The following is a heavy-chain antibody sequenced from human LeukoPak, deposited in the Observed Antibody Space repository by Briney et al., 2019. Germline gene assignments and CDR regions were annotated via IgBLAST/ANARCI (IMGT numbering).Heavy chain of an antibody. CDR2: IKQDGSEK. CDR3: ARGSRRFLEWENWFDP. J-gene: IGHJ5*02. D-gene: IGHD3-3*01. Sequence: GGSLRLSCAASGFTFSSYWMSWVRQAPGKGLEWVANIKQDGSEKYYVDSVKGRFTISRDNAKNSLYLQMNSLRAEDTAVYYCARGSRRFLEWENWFDPWGQGTLVTVSS. V-gene: IGHV3-7*01. CDR1: GFTFSSYW.